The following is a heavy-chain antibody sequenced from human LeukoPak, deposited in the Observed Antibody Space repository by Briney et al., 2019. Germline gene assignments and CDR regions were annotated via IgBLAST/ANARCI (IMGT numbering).Heavy chain of an antibody. CDR2: IRSRPYGGTT. J-gene: IGHJ3*01. Sequence: GGSLRLSCAASGFTFSSYAMSWVRQAPGRGLEWVGFIRSRPYGGTTEYAASVIGRFTISRDDSKSIAYLQMNSLKSEDTAVYYCARVEYDILTGYFSPNAFDVWGQGTKVTISS. CDR3: ARVEYDILTGYFSPNAFDV. D-gene: IGHD3-9*01. V-gene: IGHV3-49*04. CDR1: GFTFSSYA.